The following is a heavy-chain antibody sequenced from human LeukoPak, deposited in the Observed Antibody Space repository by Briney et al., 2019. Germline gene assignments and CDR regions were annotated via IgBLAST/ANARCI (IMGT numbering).Heavy chain of an antibody. Sequence: PGGSLRLSCAASGFGFSSHAMHWVRQAPGKGLEWVAVISYDGSDKYYADSVKGRFTISRDNSWNTLYLQMNSLRPEDTAVYFCAKAHSSGWYEFLDYWGQGALVTVSS. CDR1: GFGFSSHA. CDR2: ISYDGSDK. V-gene: IGHV3-30*04. D-gene: IGHD6-19*01. CDR3: AKAHSSGWYEFLDY. J-gene: IGHJ4*02.